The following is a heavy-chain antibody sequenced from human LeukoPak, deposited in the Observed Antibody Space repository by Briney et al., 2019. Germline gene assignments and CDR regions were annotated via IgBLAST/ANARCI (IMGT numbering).Heavy chain of an antibody. D-gene: IGHD3-3*01. J-gene: IGHJ5*02. CDR1: GFTFSSYS. V-gene: IGHV3-48*01. CDR2: ISSSSSTI. Sequence: PGGSLRLSCAASGFTFSSYSMNSVRQAPGKGLEWVSYISSSSSTIYYADSVKCRFTISRDNAKNSVYLQMNCLRAEDTAVYYCARGGYYDFWSGQGWFDPWGQGTLVTVSS. CDR3: ARGGYYDFWSGQGWFDP.